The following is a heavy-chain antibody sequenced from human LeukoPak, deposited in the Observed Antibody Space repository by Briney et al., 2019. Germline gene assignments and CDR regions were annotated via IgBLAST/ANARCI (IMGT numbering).Heavy chain of an antibody. D-gene: IGHD3-3*01. J-gene: IGHJ5*02. Sequence: ASVKVSCQASGYTFTGYYMHWVRQAAGQGLEWMGWINPNSGGTNYAQKFQGRVTMTRDTSISTAYMELSRLISDDTAVYYCARLRKNWCDPWGQGTLVTVSS. V-gene: IGHV1-2*02. CDR3: ARLRKNWCDP. CDR1: GYTFTGYY. CDR2: INPNSGGT.